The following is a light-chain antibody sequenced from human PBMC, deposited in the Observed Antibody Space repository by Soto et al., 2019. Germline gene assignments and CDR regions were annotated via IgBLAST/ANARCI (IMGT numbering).Light chain of an antibody. CDR1: QTVRNNY. V-gene: IGKV3-20*01. Sequence: EVVLTQAPCGLSVSPWEGAALSCRASQTVRNNYLAWHQQKPGQAPRLLIYDASSRVTGIPDRFSGSGSGTDFTLTISRLEPEDFAVYYCQQYGSSPLTFGGGTKVDI. J-gene: IGKJ4*01. CDR2: DAS. CDR3: QQYGSSPLT.